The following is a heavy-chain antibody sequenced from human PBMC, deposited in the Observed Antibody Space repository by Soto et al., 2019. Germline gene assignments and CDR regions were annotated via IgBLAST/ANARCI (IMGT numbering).Heavy chain of an antibody. D-gene: IGHD3-3*02. V-gene: IGHV3-23*01. J-gene: IGHJ6*01. Sequence: GGALRLSFGASGFVFSSYAMSWVRQAPGKGLEVVSAISCSGTTAYYAGSVKGRVIFSRDNSKNTMYLQINSPRAEDTAVIFLAKTTDGWFRAFEIWRQGAVVIVSS. CDR2: ISCSGTTA. CDR1: GFVFSSYA. CDR3: AKTTDGWFRAFEI.